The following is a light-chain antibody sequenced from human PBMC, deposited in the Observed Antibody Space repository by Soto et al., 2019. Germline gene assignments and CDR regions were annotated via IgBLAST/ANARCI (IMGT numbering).Light chain of an antibody. CDR2: DVS. J-gene: IGLJ1*01. V-gene: IGLV2-14*03. Sequence: QSVLTQPASVSGSPGQSITISCTGTSSDVVGYNYVSWYQHHPGKAPKLIIYDVSNRPSGVSNRFSGSKSGYTASLTISGLQPEDEADYYCSSYTASNTRQIVFGTGTKVTVL. CDR1: SSDVVGYNY. CDR3: SSYTASNTRQIV.